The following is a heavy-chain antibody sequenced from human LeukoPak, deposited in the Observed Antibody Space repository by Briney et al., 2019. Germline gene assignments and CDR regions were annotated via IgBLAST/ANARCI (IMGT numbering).Heavy chain of an antibody. CDR1: GFTFSSYA. J-gene: IGHJ5*02. D-gene: IGHD3-10*01. Sequence: GGSLRLSCAASGFTFSSYAMSWVRQAPGKGLEWVSAISGSGGSTYYADSVKGRFTISRDNSKNTLYLQMNSLRAEDTAVYYCAEDYYGSGSYYGFLFSWGQGTLVTVSS. V-gene: IGHV3-23*01. CDR3: AEDYYGSGSYYGFLFS. CDR2: ISGSGGST.